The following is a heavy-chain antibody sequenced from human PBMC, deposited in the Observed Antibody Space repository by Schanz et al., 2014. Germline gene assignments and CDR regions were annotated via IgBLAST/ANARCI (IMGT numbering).Heavy chain of an antibody. CDR2: VWSDGNTK. D-gene: IGHD2-15*01. J-gene: IGHJ6*03. CDR1: GFTFSRFG. V-gene: IGHV3-33*01. Sequence: QVQLVESGGGVVRPGRSLRLSCATAGFTFSRFGMHWGRQAPGKGPEWVALVWSDGNTKYYVDSVKGRFTISRDNSMNTLHLQMDGLRVENTAVYYWARDAVALVTEYFMDVWGKGTPXTVSS. CDR3: ARDAVALVTEYFMDV.